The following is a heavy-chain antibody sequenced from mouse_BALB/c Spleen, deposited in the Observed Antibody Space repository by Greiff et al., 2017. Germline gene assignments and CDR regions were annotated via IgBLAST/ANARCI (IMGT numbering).Heavy chain of an antibody. V-gene: IGHV3-2*02. CDR1: GYSITSDYA. Sequence: EVQLQESGPGLVKPSQSLSLTCTVTGYSITSDYAWNWIRQFPGNKLEWMGYISYSGSTSYNPSLKSRISITRDTSKNQFYLQLNSVTTEDTATYYCARRLEVYFDYWGQGTTLTVSS. CDR2: ISYSGST. CDR3: ARRLEVYFDY. D-gene: IGHD3-2*02. J-gene: IGHJ2*01.